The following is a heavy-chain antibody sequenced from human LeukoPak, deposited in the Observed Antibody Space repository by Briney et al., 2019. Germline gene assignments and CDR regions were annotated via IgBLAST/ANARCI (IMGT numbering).Heavy chain of an antibody. V-gene: IGHV1-69*01. CDR1: GGTFSSYA. CDR3: ARENCSGGSCYNHFDY. J-gene: IGHJ4*02. D-gene: IGHD2-15*01. Sequence: SVKVSCKASGGTFSSYAISWVRQAPGQGLEWMGGIIPIFGTANYAQKFQGRVTITADESTSTAYMELRSLRSEDTAVYYCARENCSGGSCYNHFDYWGQGTLVTVSS. CDR2: IIPIFGTA.